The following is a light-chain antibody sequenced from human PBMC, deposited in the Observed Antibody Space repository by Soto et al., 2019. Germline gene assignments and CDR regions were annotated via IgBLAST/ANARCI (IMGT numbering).Light chain of an antibody. Sequence: EKVLTQSPVTLSVSLGERATLSWRASQSITTNLAWYQQKPGQAPRLLIFGASNRATGIPARFSGSGSGTEFSLTISSLQSEDSAIYYCQQYNDWPPLTFGGGTKVEI. CDR2: GAS. CDR1: QSITTN. V-gene: IGKV3-15*01. J-gene: IGKJ4*01. CDR3: QQYNDWPPLT.